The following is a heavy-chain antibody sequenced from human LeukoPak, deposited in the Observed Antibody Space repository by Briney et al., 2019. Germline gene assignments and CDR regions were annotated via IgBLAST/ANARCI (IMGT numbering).Heavy chain of an antibody. D-gene: IGHD4-23*01. Sequence: PSETLSLTCTVSGGSISSYYWSWIRQPPGKGLEWIGYIYYSGSTYYNPSLKSRVTISVDTSKNQFSLKLSSVTAADTAVYYCARDGGGNGYYFDYWGQGTLVTVSS. CDR3: ARDGGGNGYYFDY. CDR1: GGSISSYY. CDR2: IYYSGST. V-gene: IGHV4-59*12. J-gene: IGHJ4*02.